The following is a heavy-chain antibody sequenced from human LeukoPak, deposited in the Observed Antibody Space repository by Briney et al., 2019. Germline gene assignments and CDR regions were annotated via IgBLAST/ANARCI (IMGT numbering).Heavy chain of an antibody. V-gene: IGHV4-39*02. CDR3: ARDRIVGVERPVDV. CDR1: GGSISSSSCH. J-gene: IGHJ6*02. Sequence: SETLSLTCTVSGGSISSSSCHWGWIRQSPGKGLEWIGNIYYGRSTYYNPSLQSRVTISVDTSKNQFSLKLGSVTAADTAVYYCARDRIVGVERPVDVWGQGTTVTVSS. D-gene: IGHD1-26*01. CDR2: IYYGRST.